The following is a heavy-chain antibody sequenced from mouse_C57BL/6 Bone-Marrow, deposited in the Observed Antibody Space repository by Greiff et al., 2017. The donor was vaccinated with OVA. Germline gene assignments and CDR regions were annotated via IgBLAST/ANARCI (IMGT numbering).Heavy chain of an antibody. CDR3: AEEANSVAY. D-gene: IGHD6-1*01. CDR2: IHPNSGST. V-gene: IGHV1-64*01. CDR1: GYTFTSYW. Sequence: QVQLQQPGAELVKPGASVRLSCKASGYTFTSYWMHWVKQRPGQGLEWIGMIHPNSGSTNYNEKFKSKATLTVDKSSSTAYMQRRSLTSEDSAVYYDAEEANSVAYWRQGTLVTFST. J-gene: IGHJ3*01.